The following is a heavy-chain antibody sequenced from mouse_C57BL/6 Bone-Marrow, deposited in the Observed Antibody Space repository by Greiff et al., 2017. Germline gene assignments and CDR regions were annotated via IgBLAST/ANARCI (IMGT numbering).Heavy chain of an antibody. D-gene: IGHD1-1*01. Sequence: EVQLQQSGAELVRPGASVTLSCTASGFNIKDDYMHWVKQRPEQGLEWIGWIDPENGDTESASKFQGKATITADTSSNTAYLQLSSLTSEDTAVYYCTTWYGSSYGGQGTLVTVSA. CDR1: GFNIKDDY. J-gene: IGHJ3*01. CDR2: IDPENGDT. V-gene: IGHV14-4*01. CDR3: TTWYGSSY.